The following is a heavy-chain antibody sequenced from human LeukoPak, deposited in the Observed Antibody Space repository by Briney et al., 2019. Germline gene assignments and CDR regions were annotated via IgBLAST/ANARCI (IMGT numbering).Heavy chain of an antibody. CDR2: FDPEDGET. Sequence: GASVKVSCKVSGYTLTELSMHWVRQAPGKGLEWMGGFDPEDGETIYAQKFQGRVTMTEDTSTDTAYMELSSLRSEDTAVYYCATGSLLTYYDILTGYRYWGQGTLVTVSS. J-gene: IGHJ4*02. CDR1: GYTLTELS. D-gene: IGHD3-9*01. V-gene: IGHV1-24*01. CDR3: ATGSLLTYYDILTGYRY.